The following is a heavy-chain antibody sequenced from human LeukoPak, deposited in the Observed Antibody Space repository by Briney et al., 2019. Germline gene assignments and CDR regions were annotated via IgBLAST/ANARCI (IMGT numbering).Heavy chain of an antibody. CDR3: ARRYSSGWYDAFDI. D-gene: IGHD6-19*01. J-gene: IGHJ3*02. Sequence: PSETLSLTCIVSGGSIGSYYWSWIRQPPGKGLEWIGHIYYSGSTDYNPSLRSRVTISVDTSKNQFSLKLSSVTAADTAVYYCARRYSSGWYDAFDIWGQGTMVTVSS. V-gene: IGHV4-59*08. CDR1: GGSIGSYY. CDR2: IYYSGST.